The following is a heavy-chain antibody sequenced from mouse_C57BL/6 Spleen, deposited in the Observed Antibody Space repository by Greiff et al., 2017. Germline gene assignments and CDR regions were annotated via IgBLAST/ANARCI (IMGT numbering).Heavy chain of an antibody. CDR2: IYPGSGNT. CDR3: ARGDYYGSNFDY. CDR1: GYSFTSYY. D-gene: IGHD1-1*01. Sequence: VKLMESGPELVKPGASVKISCKASGYSFTSYYIHWVKQRPGQGLEWIGWIYPGSGNTKYNEKFKGKATLTADTSSSTAYMQLSSLTSEDSAVYYCARGDYYGSNFDYWGQGTTLTVSS. V-gene: IGHV1-66*01. J-gene: IGHJ2*01.